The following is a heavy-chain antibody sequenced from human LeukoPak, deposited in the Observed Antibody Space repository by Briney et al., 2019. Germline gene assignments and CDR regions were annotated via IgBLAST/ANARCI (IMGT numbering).Heavy chain of an antibody. Sequence: ASVKVSCKASGYTFTSYAMHWVRQAPGQRLEWMGWINAGNGNTKYSQKFQGRVTMTEDTSTDTAYMELSSLRSEDTAVYYCATKYSSSWSTLGYYWGQGTLVTVSS. J-gene: IGHJ4*02. CDR3: ATKYSSSWSTLGYY. CDR2: INAGNGNT. CDR1: GYTFTSYA. D-gene: IGHD6-13*01. V-gene: IGHV1-3*01.